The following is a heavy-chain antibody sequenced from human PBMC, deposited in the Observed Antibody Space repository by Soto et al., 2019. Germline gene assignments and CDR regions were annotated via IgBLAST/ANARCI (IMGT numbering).Heavy chain of an antibody. D-gene: IGHD4-17*01. J-gene: IGHJ5*02. Sequence: SETLSLTCTVSGGSISSYYWSWIRQPPGKGLGWIGYIYYSGSTNYNPSLKSRVTISVDTSKNQFSLKLSSVTAADTAVYYCARSYGDYRPNWFDPWGQGTLVTVSS. V-gene: IGHV4-59*01. CDR3: ARSYGDYRPNWFDP. CDR2: IYYSGST. CDR1: GGSISSYY.